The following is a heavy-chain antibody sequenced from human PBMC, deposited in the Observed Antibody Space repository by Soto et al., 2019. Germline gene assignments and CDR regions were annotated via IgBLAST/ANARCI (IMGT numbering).Heavy chain of an antibody. CDR3: ARSYHCSGGSCYWFDP. J-gene: IGHJ5*02. CDR2: INPNSGGT. Sequence: QVQLVQSGAEVKKPGASVKVSCKASGYTFTGYYMHWVRQAPGQGLEWMGWINPNSGGTNYAQKFQGCVTMTRDTSISPAYMELSRLRSDATAVYYCARSYHCSGGSCYWFDPWGQGTLVTVSS. CDR1: GYTFTGYY. V-gene: IGHV1-2*04. D-gene: IGHD2-15*01.